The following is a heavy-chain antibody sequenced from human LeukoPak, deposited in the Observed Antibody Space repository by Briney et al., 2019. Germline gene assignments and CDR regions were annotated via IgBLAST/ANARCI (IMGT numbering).Heavy chain of an antibody. CDR2: INHSGST. D-gene: IGHD3-22*01. J-gene: IGHJ4*02. CDR3: AKLPGAPNLYYYDSSGYSYFDY. CDR1: GGSFSGYY. V-gene: IGHV4-34*01. Sequence: SETLSLTCAVYGGSFSGYYWSWIRQPPGKGLEWIGEINHSGSTNYNPSLKSRVTISVDTSKNQFSLKLSSVTAADTAVYYCAKLPGAPNLYYYDSSGYSYFDYWGQGTLVTVSS.